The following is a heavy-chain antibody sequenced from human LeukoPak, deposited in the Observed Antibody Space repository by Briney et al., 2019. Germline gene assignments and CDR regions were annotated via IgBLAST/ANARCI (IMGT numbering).Heavy chain of an antibody. CDR3: ARAGKMATITLDY. CDR2: IIPIFGTA. V-gene: IGHV1-69*05. D-gene: IGHD5-24*01. CDR1: GGTFSSYA. J-gene: IGHJ4*02. Sequence: AASVKVSCKASGGTFSSYAISWVRQAPGQGLEWMGGIIPIFGTANYVQKFQGRVTITTDESTSTAYMELSSLRSEDTAVYYCARAGKMATITLDYWGQGTLVTVSS.